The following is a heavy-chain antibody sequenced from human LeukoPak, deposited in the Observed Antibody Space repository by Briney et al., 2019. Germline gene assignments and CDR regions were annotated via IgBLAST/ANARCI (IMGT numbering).Heavy chain of an antibody. CDR2: INAGNGNT. CDR3: ARQEAAAGNSYYYYYGMDV. D-gene: IGHD6-13*01. J-gene: IGHJ6*04. Sequence: ASVKVSCKASGYTFTSYAMHWVRQAPGQRLEWMGWINAGNGNTKYSQKFQGRDTITRDTSASTAYMELSSLRSEDTAVYYCARQEAAAGNSYYYYYGMDVWGKGTTVTVSS. CDR1: GYTFTSYA. V-gene: IGHV1-3*01.